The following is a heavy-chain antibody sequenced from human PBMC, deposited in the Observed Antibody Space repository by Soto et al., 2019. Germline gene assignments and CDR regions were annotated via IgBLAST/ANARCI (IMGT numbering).Heavy chain of an antibody. CDR3: AKSLEGYCSGGSCYDDAFDI. Sequence: GGSLRLSCAASGFTFSSYAMSWVRQAPGKGLEWVSAISGRGGSTYYADSVKGRFTISRDNSKNTLYLQMNSLRAEDTAVYYCAKSLEGYCSGGSCYDDAFDIWGQGTMVTVSS. D-gene: IGHD2-15*01. CDR2: ISGRGGST. CDR1: GFTFSSYA. J-gene: IGHJ3*02. V-gene: IGHV3-23*01.